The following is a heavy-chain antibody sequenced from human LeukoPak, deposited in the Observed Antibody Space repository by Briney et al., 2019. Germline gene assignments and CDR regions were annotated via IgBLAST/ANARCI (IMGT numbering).Heavy chain of an antibody. J-gene: IGHJ4*02. Sequence: PGGSLRLSCAASGFTLSSYAMSWVRQAPGKGLQWVSGISSSGGSTYYVDSVKGRFTISRDNSKNTLYLQMNSLRAEDTAVYYCANNFGDSRYYFDYWGQGTLVTVSS. V-gene: IGHV3-23*01. D-gene: IGHD4-17*01. CDR2: ISSSGGST. CDR1: GFTLSSYA. CDR3: ANNFGDSRYYFDY.